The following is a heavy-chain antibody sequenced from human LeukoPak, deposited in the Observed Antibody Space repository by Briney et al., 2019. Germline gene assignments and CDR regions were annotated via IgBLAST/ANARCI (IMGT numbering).Heavy chain of an antibody. Sequence: SETLSLTCAVYGGSFSGYYWSWIRQPPGKGLEWIGEINHSGSTNCNPSLKSRVTISVDTSKNQFSLKLSSVTAADTAVYYCARSPPPIKYSSSHNVNWFDPWGQGTLVTVSS. D-gene: IGHD6-13*01. CDR3: ARSPPPIKYSSSHNVNWFDP. CDR2: INHSGST. CDR1: GGSFSGYY. J-gene: IGHJ5*02. V-gene: IGHV4-34*01.